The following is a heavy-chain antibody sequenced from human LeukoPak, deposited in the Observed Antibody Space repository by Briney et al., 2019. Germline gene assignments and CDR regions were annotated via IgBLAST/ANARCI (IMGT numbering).Heavy chain of an antibody. J-gene: IGHJ4*02. CDR2: ISSSSTI. Sequence: GGSLRLSCAASGFTFSSYSMNWVRQAPGKGLEWVSYISSSSTIYYADSVKGRFTIPRDNAKNSLYLQMNSLRAEDTAVYYCARGIQDSSSWPIDYWGQGTLVTVSS. CDR3: ARGIQDSSSWPIDY. V-gene: IGHV3-48*01. D-gene: IGHD6-13*01. CDR1: GFTFSSYS.